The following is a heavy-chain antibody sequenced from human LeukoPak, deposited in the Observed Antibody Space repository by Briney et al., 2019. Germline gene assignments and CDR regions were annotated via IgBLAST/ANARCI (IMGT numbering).Heavy chain of an antibody. D-gene: IGHD3-16*01. Sequence: GGSLRLSCSASGFTFSDYDMNWIRQAPGKGLEWISAISGRSSLTYYGDSVKGRFSISRDNAKNLLYLQMNGLGAEDTAVYYCGRAFPPLRTSSAGDLWGQGTLVTVSS. CDR2: ISGRSSLT. CDR3: GRAFPPLRTSSAGDL. CDR1: GFTFSDYD. J-gene: IGHJ4*02. V-gene: IGHV3-21*06.